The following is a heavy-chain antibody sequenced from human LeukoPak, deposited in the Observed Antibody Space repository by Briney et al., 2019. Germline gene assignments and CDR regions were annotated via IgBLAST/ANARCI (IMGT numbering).Heavy chain of an antibody. J-gene: IGHJ4*02. V-gene: IGHV1-18*01. CDR3: ARSIAGNYPRDY. Sequence: ASVKVSCKASGYTFTSYGISWVRQAPGQGLEWMGWISAYNGNTNYAQKLQGRVTMTTDTSTSTAYMELRSLRSDDTAVYSCARSIAGNYPRDYWGQGTLVTVSS. CDR2: ISAYNGNT. CDR1: GYTFTSYG. D-gene: IGHD1-14*01.